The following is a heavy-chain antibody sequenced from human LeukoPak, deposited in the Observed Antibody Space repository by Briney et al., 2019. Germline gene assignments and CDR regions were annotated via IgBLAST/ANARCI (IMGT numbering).Heavy chain of an antibody. J-gene: IGHJ4*02. D-gene: IGHD3-10*01. CDR3: ARSFSNTVRGVGDS. V-gene: IGHV3-74*01. CDR2: MSGDGSST. Sequence: GGSLRLSCAASGSGFTFSNYWMNWVRQVPGKGLMWVSRMSGDGSSTNYADSVKGRFTISRDNAKNTLYLQMNSLRVEDTALYYCARSFSNTVRGVGDSWGQGTLVTVSS. CDR1: GSGFTFSNYW.